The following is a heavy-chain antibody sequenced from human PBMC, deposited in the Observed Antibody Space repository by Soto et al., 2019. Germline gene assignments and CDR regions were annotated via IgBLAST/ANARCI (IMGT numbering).Heavy chain of an antibody. V-gene: IGHV3-30-3*01. D-gene: IGHD4-4*01. CDR2: ISYDGSNK. CDR1: GFTFSSYA. CDR3: ARDSVDVRLSSMDV. J-gene: IGHJ6*02. Sequence: GGSLRLSCAASGFTFSSYAMHWVRQAPGKGLEWVAVISYDGSNKYYADSVKGRFTISRDNSKNTLYLQMNSLRAEDTAVYYCARDSVDVRLSSMDVWGQGTTVTAP.